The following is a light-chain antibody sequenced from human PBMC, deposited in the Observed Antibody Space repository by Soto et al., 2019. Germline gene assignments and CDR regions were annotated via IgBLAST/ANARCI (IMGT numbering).Light chain of an antibody. CDR1: QSVSSNH. J-gene: IGKJ1*01. V-gene: IGKV3-20*01. CDR2: GAS. Sequence: EVVLTQSPATLSVSPGERATLSCRASQSVSSNHLAWYQQKPGQAPRLLIYGASTRATGIPDRFSGSGSGTDFTLTISRLEPEDFVVYYCQQYGTSPTWTFGQGTKVDIK. CDR3: QQYGTSPTWT.